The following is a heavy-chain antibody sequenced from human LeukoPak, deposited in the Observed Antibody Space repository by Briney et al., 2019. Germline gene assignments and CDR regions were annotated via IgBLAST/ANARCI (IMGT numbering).Heavy chain of an antibody. CDR1: GFTFSSYG. D-gene: IGHD2-2*01. J-gene: IGHJ4*02. Sequence: GGSLRLSCAASGFTFSSYGMHWVRQAPGQGLEWVAVISYDGSNKYYADSVKGRFTISRDNSKNTLYLQMNSLRAEDTAVYYCAKDEYQLLWGFDYWGQGTLVTVSS. CDR3: AKDEYQLLWGFDY. V-gene: IGHV3-30*18. CDR2: ISYDGSNK.